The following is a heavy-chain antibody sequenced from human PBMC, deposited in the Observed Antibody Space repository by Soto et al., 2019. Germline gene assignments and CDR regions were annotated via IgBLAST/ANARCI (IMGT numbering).Heavy chain of an antibody. CDR3: ARPLFGRGNWFDP. D-gene: IGHD3-10*01. J-gene: IGHJ5*02. Sequence: SETLSLTCTVSGDSISLSSYFWGWIRQPPGKGLEWIGYIYYSGSTNYNPSLKSRVTISVDTSKNQFSLKLSSVTAADTAVYYCARPLFGRGNWFDPWGQGTLVTVSS. CDR2: IYYSGST. V-gene: IGHV4-61*05. CDR1: GDSISLSSYF.